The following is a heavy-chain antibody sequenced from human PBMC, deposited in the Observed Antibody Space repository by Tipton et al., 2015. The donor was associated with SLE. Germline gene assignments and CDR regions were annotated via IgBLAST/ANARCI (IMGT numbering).Heavy chain of an antibody. CDR1: GGSFSGYY. J-gene: IGHJ3*02. D-gene: IGHD4-23*01. CDR3: ARASMTMVVTGLDAFDI. Sequence: LSLTCAVYGGSFSGYYWSWVRQAPGKGLEWVSSISSSSSYIYYADSVKGRFTISRDNAKNSLYLQMNSLRAEDTAVYYCARASMTMVVTGLDAFDIWGQGTMVTVSS. V-gene: IGHV3-21*03. CDR2: ISSSSSYI.